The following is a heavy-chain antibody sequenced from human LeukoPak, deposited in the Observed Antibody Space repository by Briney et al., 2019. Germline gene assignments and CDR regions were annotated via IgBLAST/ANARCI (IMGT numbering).Heavy chain of an antibody. CDR1: DGSISSYY. D-gene: IGHD3-10*01. CDR2: FSYTGST. J-gene: IGHJ4*02. Sequence: SETLSLTCTVSDGSISSYYWSWIRQPPGKGLEWIGYFSYTGSTNYNPSLKSRVTISVDTSKNQFSLKLSSVTAADTAVYYCARVRGGSGSYYIDYWGQGTLVTVSS. V-gene: IGHV4-59*01. CDR3: ARVRGGSGSYYIDY.